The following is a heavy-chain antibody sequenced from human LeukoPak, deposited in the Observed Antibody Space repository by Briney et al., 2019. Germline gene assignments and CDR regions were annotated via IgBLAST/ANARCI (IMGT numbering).Heavy chain of an antibody. CDR3: AKSFYGSGTVNY. CDR2: ISYDGSNK. J-gene: IGHJ4*02. CDR1: GFTFSSYG. Sequence: PGGSLRLSCAASGFTFSSYGMHWVRQAPGKGLEWVAVISYDGSNKYYADSVKGRFTISRDNSKNTLYLQMNSLRAEDTAVYYCAKSFYGSGTVNYWGQGTLVTVSS. V-gene: IGHV3-30*18. D-gene: IGHD3-10*01.